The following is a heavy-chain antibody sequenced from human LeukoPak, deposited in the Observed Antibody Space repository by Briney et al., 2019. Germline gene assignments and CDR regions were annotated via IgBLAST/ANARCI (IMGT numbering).Heavy chain of an antibody. CDR2: IRYDGSNK. CDR3: ARCALWLARGLDY. CDR1: GFTFSSYG. J-gene: IGHJ4*02. Sequence: GGSLRLSCAASGFTFSSYGMHWVRQAPGKGLEWVAFIRYDGSNKYYADSVKGRFTISRDNSKNTLYLQMNSLRAEDTAVYYCARCALWLARGLDYWGQGTLVTVSS. V-gene: IGHV3-30*02. D-gene: IGHD6-19*01.